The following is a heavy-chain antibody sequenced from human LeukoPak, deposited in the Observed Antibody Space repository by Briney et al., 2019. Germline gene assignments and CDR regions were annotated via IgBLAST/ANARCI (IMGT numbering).Heavy chain of an antibody. D-gene: IGHD3-9*01. CDR1: GASISSSSYN. J-gene: IGHJ4*02. V-gene: IGHV4-39*01. Sequence: PSETLSLTCTVSGASISSSSYNWGGIRHPPGKGLEWLGRIYYSGSTYYNPSLKSRVTISVDTSKNQFSLKLSSVTAADTAVYYCARHASEDYDILTGYSFDYWGQRTLVTVSS. CDR2: IYYSGST. CDR3: ARHASEDYDILTGYSFDY.